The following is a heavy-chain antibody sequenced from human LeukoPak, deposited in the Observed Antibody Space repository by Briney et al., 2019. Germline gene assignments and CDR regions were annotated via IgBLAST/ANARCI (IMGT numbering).Heavy chain of an antibody. CDR2: ISGRDSST. Sequence: GGSLRLSCAASGFTFSSYAMSWVRQAPGKGLQWVSTISGRDSSTYYADSVKGRFTISRHSSKDTLYLQMNSLRAEDTAVYYCAREALGWRGSYWYFDLWGRGALVTVSS. CDR1: GFTFSSYA. J-gene: IGHJ2*01. V-gene: IGHV3-23*01. D-gene: IGHD3-3*01. CDR3: AREALGWRGSYWYFDL.